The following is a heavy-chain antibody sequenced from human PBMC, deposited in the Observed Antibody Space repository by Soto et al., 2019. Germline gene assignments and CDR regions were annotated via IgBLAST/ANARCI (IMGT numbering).Heavy chain of an antibody. CDR2: ISYGGGTT. Sequence: EVQLLESGGGVVRPGGSMRLSCAASGFSFSGYAMSWVRQAPGKGLEWVSLISYGGGTTHYADSVKGRFTISRDDYRKTLFLEMNSLRVEDTAIYYCAKDRVGARSKYYFDYWGQGTLVSDSS. D-gene: IGHD1-26*01. V-gene: IGHV3-23*01. CDR3: AKDRVGARSKYYFDY. J-gene: IGHJ4*02. CDR1: GFSFSGYA.